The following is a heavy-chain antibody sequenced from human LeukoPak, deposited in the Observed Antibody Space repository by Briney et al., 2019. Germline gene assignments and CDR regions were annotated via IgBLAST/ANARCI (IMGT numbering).Heavy chain of an antibody. CDR3: VQDGGYDAFDY. CDR2: ISSSSSYI. Sequence: GGSLRLSCAASGFTFSKYAMSWVRQAPGKGLEWVSSISSSSSYIYYADSVKGRFTISRDNAKNSLYLQMNSLRAEDTAVYYCVQDGGYDAFDYWGQGTLVTVSS. V-gene: IGHV3-21*01. CDR1: GFTFSKYA. J-gene: IGHJ4*02. D-gene: IGHD5-12*01.